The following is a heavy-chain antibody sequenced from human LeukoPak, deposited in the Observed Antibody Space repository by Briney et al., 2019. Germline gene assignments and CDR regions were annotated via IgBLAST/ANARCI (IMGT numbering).Heavy chain of an antibody. D-gene: IGHD3-10*01. CDR2: IRSKAYGGTT. CDR3: TGSFGELTFFDY. Sequence: GGSLRLSCPASAFTVSHTYMGWVRQAPGKGLEWVGFIRSKAYGGTTENAASVKGRFTISRDDSKSIAYLQMNSLKTEDTAVYYCTGSFGELTFFDYWGLGTLVTVSS. J-gene: IGHJ4*02. CDR1: AFTVSHTY. V-gene: IGHV3-49*04.